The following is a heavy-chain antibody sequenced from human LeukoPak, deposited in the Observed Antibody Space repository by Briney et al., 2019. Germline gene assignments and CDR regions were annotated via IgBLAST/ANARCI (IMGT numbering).Heavy chain of an antibody. CDR1: GFTFSSYA. CDR3: ARGEGLVLYDFSKIY. D-gene: IGHD4-11*01. V-gene: IGHV3-30*04. Sequence: GGSLRLSCAASGFTFSSYAMHWVRQAPGKGLEWVAVISYDGSNKYYADSVKGRFTISRDNSKNTLYLQMNSLRAEDTAVYYCARGEGLVLYDFSKIYWGQGTLVTVSS. J-gene: IGHJ4*02. CDR2: ISYDGSNK.